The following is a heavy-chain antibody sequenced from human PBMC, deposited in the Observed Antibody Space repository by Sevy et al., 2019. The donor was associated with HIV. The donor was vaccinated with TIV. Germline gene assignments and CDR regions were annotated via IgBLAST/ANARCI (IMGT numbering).Heavy chain of an antibody. CDR2: IKQDGSEK. Sequence: GGSLRLSCAASGFTFNSYWMSWVRQAPGKELEWVANIKQDGSEKYYVDSVKGRFTISRDNSQNSLFLQMNTLRAEDTAVYYCAREGSPYDTYYYYYGMDVWGQGTTVTVSS. D-gene: IGHD5-12*01. V-gene: IGHV3-7*01. CDR1: GFTFNSYW. J-gene: IGHJ6*02. CDR3: AREGSPYDTYYYYYGMDV.